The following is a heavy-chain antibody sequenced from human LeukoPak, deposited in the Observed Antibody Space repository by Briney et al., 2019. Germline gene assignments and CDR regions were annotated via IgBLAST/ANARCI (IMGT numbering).Heavy chain of an antibody. CDR1: GGSISTYY. Sequence: SETLSLTCTVSGGSISTYYWSWIRQPAGKGLEWIGRIYTSGSTNHNPSLKSRITMSVDTSKNQFSLKLSSVTAADTAVYYCARSPDSTGYPYYFDYWGQGTLVTVSS. CDR3: ARSPDSTGYPYYFDY. D-gene: IGHD3-22*01. J-gene: IGHJ4*02. V-gene: IGHV4-4*07. CDR2: IYTSGST.